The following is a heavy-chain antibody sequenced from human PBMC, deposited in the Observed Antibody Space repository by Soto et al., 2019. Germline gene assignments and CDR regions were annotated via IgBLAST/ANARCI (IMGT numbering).Heavy chain of an antibody. D-gene: IGHD6-13*01. J-gene: IGHJ4*02. CDR2: IYYSGST. Sequence: QLQLQESGPGLVKPSETLSLTCTVSGGSISSSSYYWGWIRQPPGKGLEWIGSIYYSGSTYYNPSLKSRVTISVDTSKNQFSLKLSSVTAADTAVYYCASDIAAAGTGDYWGQGTLVTVSS. CDR3: ASDIAAAGTGDY. CDR1: GGSISSSSYY. V-gene: IGHV4-39*01.